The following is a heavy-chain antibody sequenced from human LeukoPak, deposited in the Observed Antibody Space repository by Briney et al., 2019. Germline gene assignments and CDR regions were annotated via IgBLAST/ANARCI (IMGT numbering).Heavy chain of an antibody. CDR2: ISSSSTYI. V-gene: IGHV3-21*01. J-gene: IGHJ3*02. CDR3: AGDYEGNLAFDI. Sequence: PGGSLRLSCAASGFSFSNCSMNWVRQAPGKGLEWVSSISSSSTYIYYADSVEGRFTISRDNVRNSLYLQMNSLRAEDTAVYYCAGDYEGNLAFDIWGQGTMVTVSS. CDR1: GFSFSNCS. D-gene: IGHD4-23*01.